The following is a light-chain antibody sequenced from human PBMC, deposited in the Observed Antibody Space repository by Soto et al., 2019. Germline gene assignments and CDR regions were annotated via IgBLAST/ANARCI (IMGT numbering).Light chain of an antibody. Sequence: DRVMTQTTLSLSVAPGQPASICCKSSHSLLHITGETFLFWYLQKPGQSPQLLIYEVSTRVSGVPDRFSGSGSGTDFTLEISRVETDDVGIYYCMQSTRLPPTFGQGTRLEIK. CDR2: EVS. CDR1: HSLLHITGETF. J-gene: IGKJ5*01. V-gene: IGKV2D-29*02. CDR3: MQSTRLPPT.